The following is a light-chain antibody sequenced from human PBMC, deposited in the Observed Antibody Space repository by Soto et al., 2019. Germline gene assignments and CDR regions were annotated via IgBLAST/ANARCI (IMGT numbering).Light chain of an antibody. V-gene: IGKV1-5*01. CDR3: QQYYTYSWT. CDR1: QSITGK. Sequence: DIQITQSPSTLSASVGDRVTITCRSSQSITGKLAWYQRKPGKASDLLIYDASTLESGVPSRFSGSGFETEFTLTISSLQPDDFATYYCQQYYTYSWTFGQGTKVDIK. CDR2: DAS. J-gene: IGKJ1*01.